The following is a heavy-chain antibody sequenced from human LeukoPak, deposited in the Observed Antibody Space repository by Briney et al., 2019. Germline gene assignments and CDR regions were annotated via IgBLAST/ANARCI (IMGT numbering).Heavy chain of an antibody. J-gene: IGHJ3*02. Sequence: PGGSLRLSYAASGFTFSSYAMSWVRQAPGKGLEWVSAISGSGGSTYYADSVKGRFTISRDNSKNTLYLQMNSLRAEDTAVYYCARGVGQWLVKLAFDIWGQGTMVTVSS. CDR1: GFTFSSYA. V-gene: IGHV3-23*01. CDR3: ARGVGQWLVKLAFDI. CDR2: ISGSGGST. D-gene: IGHD6-19*01.